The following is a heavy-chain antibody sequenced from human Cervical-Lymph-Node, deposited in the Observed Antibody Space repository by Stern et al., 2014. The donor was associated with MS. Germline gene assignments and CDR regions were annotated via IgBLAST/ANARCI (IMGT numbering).Heavy chain of an antibody. D-gene: IGHD3-22*01. CDR1: GYTFTMFG. CDR3: ARVDYYESSGFFMY. Sequence: MQLVESGPEVKKPGASVRVPCKASGYTFTMFGLSWVRQAPGQGLEWMGWISPYTSTTNFAEKFQGRVTLTTDTSTDTAYMELRNLKSDDTAVYYCARVDYYESSGFFMYWGQGTLVTVSS. CDR2: ISPYTSTT. J-gene: IGHJ4*02. V-gene: IGHV1-18*01.